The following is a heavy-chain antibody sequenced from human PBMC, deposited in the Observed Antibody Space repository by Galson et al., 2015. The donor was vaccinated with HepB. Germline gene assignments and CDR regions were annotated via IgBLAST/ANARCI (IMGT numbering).Heavy chain of an antibody. V-gene: IGHV3-53*04. Sequence: SLRLSCAASGFTVSSNYMSWVRQAPGKGLEWVSIIYSGTSTYYADSVRGRFTISRLNSKNTLYLQMNSLRAEDTAVYYCARGPRYYYDSSGPGYFDYWGQGTLVTVSS. CDR1: GFTVSSNY. D-gene: IGHD3-22*01. J-gene: IGHJ4*02. CDR2: IYSGTST. CDR3: ARGPRYYYDSSGPGYFDY.